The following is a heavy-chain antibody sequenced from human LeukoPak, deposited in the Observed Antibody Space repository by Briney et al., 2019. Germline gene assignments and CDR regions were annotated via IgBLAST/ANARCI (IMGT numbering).Heavy chain of an antibody. V-gene: IGHV1-69*06. CDR3: ARGEAAAVTSFDS. J-gene: IGHJ4*02. CDR2: IIPVFRTA. CDR1: GDTFRRYS. D-gene: IGHD6-13*01. Sequence: SVKVSCKASGDTFRRYSISWVRQAPGQGLEWLGGIIPVFRTANYAQKFQGRVTITADKSTTTAYMELRGLRSEDTAIYYCARGEAAAVTSFDSWGQGTQVTVSS.